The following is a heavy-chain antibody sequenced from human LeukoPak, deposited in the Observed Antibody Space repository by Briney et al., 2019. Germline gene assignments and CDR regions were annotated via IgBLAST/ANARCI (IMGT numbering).Heavy chain of an antibody. D-gene: IGHD2-2*01. Sequence: ASVTVSCKASGYTFTGYYMHWVRQAPGQGLEWMGWINPNSGGTNYAQKFQGRVTMTRDTSISTAYMELSRLRSDDTAVYYCARGPEGYCSSTSCYPSYGMDVWGQGTTVTVSS. CDR1: GYTFTGYY. J-gene: IGHJ6*02. CDR3: ARGPEGYCSSTSCYPSYGMDV. V-gene: IGHV1-2*02. CDR2: INPNSGGT.